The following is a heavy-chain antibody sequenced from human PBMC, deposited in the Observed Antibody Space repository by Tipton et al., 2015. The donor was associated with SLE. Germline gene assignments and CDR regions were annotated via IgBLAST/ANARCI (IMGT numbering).Heavy chain of an antibody. CDR2: IYYSGST. Sequence: TLSLTCTVSGGSISSYYWSWIRQPPGKGLEWIGYIYYSGSTNYNPSLKSRVTISVDTSKNQFSLKLSSVTAADTAGYYCARLYCTNGVCFPGYWGQGTLVTVSS. CDR3: ARLYCTNGVCFPGY. J-gene: IGHJ4*02. V-gene: IGHV4-59*01. CDR1: GGSISSYY. D-gene: IGHD2-8*01.